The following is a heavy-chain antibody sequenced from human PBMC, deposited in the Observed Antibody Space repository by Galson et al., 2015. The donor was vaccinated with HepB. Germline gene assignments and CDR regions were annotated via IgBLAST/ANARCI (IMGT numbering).Heavy chain of an antibody. Sequence: SLRLSCAASGSTFSSYAIDWVRQAPGKGLEYVSGISSQGVSTYYANSVKGRFTISRDNSKNTVYLQMGSLRAEDMAVYYCARDRSGSGWYRGAFDIWGQGTVVTVSS. V-gene: IGHV3-64*01. CDR3: ARDRSGSGWYRGAFDI. D-gene: IGHD6-19*01. CDR1: GSTFSSYA. CDR2: ISSQGVST. J-gene: IGHJ3*02.